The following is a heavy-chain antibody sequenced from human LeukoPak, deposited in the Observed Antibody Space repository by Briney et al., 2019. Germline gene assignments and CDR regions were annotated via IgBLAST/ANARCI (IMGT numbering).Heavy chain of an antibody. Sequence: GGSLRLSCAASGFTFDDHGMSWVRQAPGKGLEWVSGIKWDGGRTGYADSVKGRFTISRDNAKNSVYLQMNSLRAEDTAVYYCARMGSGQGSFDPWGQGTLVTVSP. CDR2: IKWDGGRT. D-gene: IGHD2-15*01. J-gene: IGHJ5*02. V-gene: IGHV3-20*04. CDR3: ARMGSGQGSFDP. CDR1: GFTFDDHG.